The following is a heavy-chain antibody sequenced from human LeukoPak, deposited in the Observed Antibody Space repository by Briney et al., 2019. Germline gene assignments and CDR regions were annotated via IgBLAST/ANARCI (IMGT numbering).Heavy chain of an antibody. D-gene: IGHD3-22*01. CDR3: ARHVKLGYDSSGRHQTLDY. J-gene: IGHJ4*02. V-gene: IGHV4-34*01. CDR1: GGSFSGYY. Sequence: TSETLSLTCAVYGGSFSGYYWSWIRQPPGKGLEWIGEINHSGSTNYNPSLKSRVTISVDTSKNQFSLKLSSVTAADTAVYYCARHVKLGYDSSGRHQTLDYWGQGTLVTVSS. CDR2: INHSGST.